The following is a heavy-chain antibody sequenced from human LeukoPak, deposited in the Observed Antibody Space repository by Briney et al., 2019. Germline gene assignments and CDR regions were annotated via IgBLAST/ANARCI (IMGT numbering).Heavy chain of an antibody. V-gene: IGHV4-59*01. CDR3: AKAAGYSTIYWFDP. D-gene: IGHD6-13*01. CDR1: GGSIRSSH. CDR2: IYYSGTS. Sequence: SETLSLTCTVSGGSIRSSHWSWIRPPPRKGLEFIGYIYYSGTSTYNPSLKSRVTMSVDTSNNQFSLKLNSVTAADTAVYYCAKAAGYSTIYWFDPWGQGTLVTVSS. J-gene: IGHJ5*02.